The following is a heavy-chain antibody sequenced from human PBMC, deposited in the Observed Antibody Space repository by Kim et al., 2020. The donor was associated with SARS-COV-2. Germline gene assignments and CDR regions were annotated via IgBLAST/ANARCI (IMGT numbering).Heavy chain of an antibody. CDR1: GFTFSSYE. Sequence: GGSLRLSCAASGFTFSSYEMNWVRQAPGKGLEWVSYISSSGSTIYYADSVKGRFTISRDNAKNSLYLQMNSLRAEDTAVYYCARGGYSSSWTHILNWFDPWGQGTLVTVSS. CDR2: ISSSGSTI. CDR3: ARGGYSSSWTHILNWFDP. J-gene: IGHJ5*02. D-gene: IGHD6-13*01. V-gene: IGHV3-48*03.